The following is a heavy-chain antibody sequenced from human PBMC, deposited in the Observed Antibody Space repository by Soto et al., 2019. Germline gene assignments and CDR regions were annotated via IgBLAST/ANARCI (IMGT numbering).Heavy chain of an antibody. Sequence: PSQTLSLTCTVSCGSISSYYWSWILQPPGKGLEWIGYMYNTGSTIYNPSLKSRVTISVDTSKNQFSLKLNSVTAADTAVYYCARDLWGYCGADCYPLDVWGQGTTVTVSS. V-gene: IGHV4-59*01. CDR3: ARDLWGYCGADCYPLDV. CDR1: CGSISSYY. J-gene: IGHJ6*02. D-gene: IGHD2-21*02. CDR2: MYNTGST.